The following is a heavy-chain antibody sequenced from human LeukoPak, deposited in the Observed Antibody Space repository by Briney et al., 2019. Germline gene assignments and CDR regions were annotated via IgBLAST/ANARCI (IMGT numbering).Heavy chain of an antibody. V-gene: IGHV1-69*13. D-gene: IGHD3-10*01. CDR1: GGTFSSYA. CDR3: ARDSKDMVRGPDNFDY. CDR2: IIPIFGTA. J-gene: IGHJ4*02. Sequence: GASVKVSCKASGGTFSSYAISWVRQAPGQGLEWMGGIIPIFGTANYAQKFQGRVTITADESTSTAYMELSRLRSDDTAVYYCARDSKDMVRGPDNFDYWGQGTLVTVSS.